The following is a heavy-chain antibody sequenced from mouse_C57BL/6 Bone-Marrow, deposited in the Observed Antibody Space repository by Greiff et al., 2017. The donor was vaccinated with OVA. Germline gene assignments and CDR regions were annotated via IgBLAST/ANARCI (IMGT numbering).Heavy chain of an antibody. V-gene: IGHV5-4*01. D-gene: IGHD1-1*01. CDR1: GFTFSSYA. J-gene: IGHJ2*01. CDR2: ISDGGSYT. Sequence: EVQLVESGGGLVKPGGSLKLSCAASGFTFSSYAMSWVRQTPEKRLEWVATISDGGSYTYYPDNVKGRFTISRDNAKNNLYLQMSHLKSEDTAMYYCARERGHYYGSAYYFDYWGQGTTLTVSS. CDR3: ARERGHYYGSAYYFDY.